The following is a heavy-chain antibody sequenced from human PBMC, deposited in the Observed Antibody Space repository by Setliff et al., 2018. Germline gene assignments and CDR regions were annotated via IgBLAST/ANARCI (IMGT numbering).Heavy chain of an antibody. J-gene: IGHJ4*02. D-gene: IGHD4-17*01. CDR1: GYTFTSYA. CDR2: INAGNGNT. V-gene: IGHV1-3*01. CDR3: ARDPSYGDYGFDY. Sequence: ASVKVSCKASGYTFTSYAMNWVRRAPGQRLEWMGWINAGNGNTKYSQKFQGRVTITRDTSASTAYMELSSLRSEDTAVYYCARDPSYGDYGFDYWGQGTLVTVSS.